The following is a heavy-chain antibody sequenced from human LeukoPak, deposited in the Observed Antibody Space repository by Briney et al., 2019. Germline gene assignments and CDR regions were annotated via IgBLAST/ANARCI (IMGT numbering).Heavy chain of an antibody. J-gene: IGHJ4*02. Sequence: SETLSLTCAVYGGFFSGYYWSWIRQPPGKGLEWIGEINHSGSTNYNPSLKSRVTISVDTSKNQFSLKLSSVTAADTAVYYCARGIAVAGRAKGYFDYWGQGTLVTVSS. CDR3: ARGIAVAGRAKGYFDY. CDR2: INHSGST. D-gene: IGHD6-19*01. V-gene: IGHV4-34*01. CDR1: GGFFSGYY.